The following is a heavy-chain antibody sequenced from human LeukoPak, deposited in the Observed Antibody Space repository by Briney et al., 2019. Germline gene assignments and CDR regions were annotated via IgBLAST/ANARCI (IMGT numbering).Heavy chain of an antibody. CDR3: AKDYCTGGSCPFFDY. CDR1: GFIFSSYV. CDR2: ILHDGSNK. V-gene: IGHV3-30*18. J-gene: IGHJ4*02. D-gene: IGHD2-15*01. Sequence: GGSLRLSCAASGFIFSSYVMHWVRQAPGKGLEWVAVILHDGSNKYYADSVKGRFTISRDNSKNTLFLQMNSLRAEDTAVYYCAKDYCTGGSCPFFDYWGQGTLVTVSS.